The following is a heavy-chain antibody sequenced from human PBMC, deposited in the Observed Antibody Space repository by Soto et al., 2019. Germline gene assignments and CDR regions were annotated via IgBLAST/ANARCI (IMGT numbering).Heavy chain of an antibody. V-gene: IGHV3-33*01. J-gene: IGHJ6*02. Sequence: GGSLRLSCAASGFTFSSYGMHWVRQAPGKGLEWVAVIWYDGSNKYYADSVKGRFTISRDNSKNTLYLQMNSLRAEDTAVYYCARNVGYGDYSRYGMDVWGQGTTVTVSS. D-gene: IGHD4-17*01. CDR3: ARNVGYGDYSRYGMDV. CDR2: IWYDGSNK. CDR1: GFTFSSYG.